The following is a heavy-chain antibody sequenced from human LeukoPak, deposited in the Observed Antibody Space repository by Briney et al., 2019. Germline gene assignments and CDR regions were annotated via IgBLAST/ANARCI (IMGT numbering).Heavy chain of an antibody. CDR3: ARIVVAGFDY. J-gene: IGHJ4*02. CDR2: IKQDGNEK. Sequence: GGSLRLSCAASGFTSSSYWMSWVRQAPGKGLEWVANIKQDGNEKYYVHSVKGRFTISRDNAKNSLYLQMNSLRADGTAVYYCARIVVAGFDYWGQGTLDTVSS. CDR1: GFTSSSYW. V-gene: IGHV3-7*04. D-gene: IGHD6-19*01.